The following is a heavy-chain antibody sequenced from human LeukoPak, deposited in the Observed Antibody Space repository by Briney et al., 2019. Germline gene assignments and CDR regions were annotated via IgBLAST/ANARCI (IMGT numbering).Heavy chain of an antibody. J-gene: IGHJ4*02. CDR3: AKAISTVQWLLMAD. D-gene: IGHD6-19*01. CDR1: GGSISSGSYY. V-gene: IGHV4-61*02. Sequence: SQTLSLTCTVSGGSISSGSYYWSWLRQPAGKGLEWIGRIYTSGSTNYNPSLKSRVTISVDTSKNQFSLKLSSVTAADTAVYYCAKAISTVQWLLMADWGQGTLVTVSS. CDR2: IYTSGST.